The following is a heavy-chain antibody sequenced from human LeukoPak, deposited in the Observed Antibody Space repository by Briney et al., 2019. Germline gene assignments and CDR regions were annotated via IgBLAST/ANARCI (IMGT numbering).Heavy chain of an antibody. CDR3: VAWGNSGNS. V-gene: IGHV3-7*01. D-gene: IGHD1-26*01. CDR1: GFTFSGHW. CDR2: MNGDGSQI. J-gene: IGHJ3*01. Sequence: GGSLSLSCAASGFTFSGHWMSWVRQSPAKGLEWVAHMNGDGSQIYYMDFVKGRFTISRDNAKNSLYLQMNGLRAEDTAVYYCVAWGNSGNSWGQGTMVIVSS.